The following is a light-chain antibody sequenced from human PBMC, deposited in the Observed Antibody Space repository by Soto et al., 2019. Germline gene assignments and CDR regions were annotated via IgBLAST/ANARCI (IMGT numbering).Light chain of an antibody. CDR3: CSYAGSSTHYV. Sequence: QSALTQPVSVSGSPGQSITISCTGTSSDVGSYNLVSWYQQHPGKAPKLMIFEVTKRPSGVSSRFSGSKSDNTASLTISGLQTEDEADYYCCSYAGSSTHYVFGTGTKVTVL. CDR1: SSDVGSYNL. CDR2: EVT. V-gene: IGLV2-23*02. J-gene: IGLJ1*01.